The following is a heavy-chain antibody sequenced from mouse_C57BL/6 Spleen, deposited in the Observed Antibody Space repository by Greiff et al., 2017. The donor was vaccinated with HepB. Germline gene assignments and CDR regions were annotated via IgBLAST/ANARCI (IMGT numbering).Heavy chain of an antibody. CDR2: ISDGGSYT. V-gene: IGHV5-4*01. D-gene: IGHD2-4*01. J-gene: IGHJ3*01. Sequence: EVQLVESGGGLVKPGGSLKLSCAASGFTFSSYAMSWVRQTPEKRLEWVATISDGGSYTYYPDNVKGRFTISRDNAKNNLYLQMSHLKSEDTAMYYCAREGDYRAYWGQGTLVTVSA. CDR1: GFTFSSYA. CDR3: AREGDYRAY.